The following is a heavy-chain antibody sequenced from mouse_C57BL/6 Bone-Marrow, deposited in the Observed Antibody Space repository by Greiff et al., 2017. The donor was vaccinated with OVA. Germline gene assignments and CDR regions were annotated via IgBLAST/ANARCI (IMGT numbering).Heavy chain of an antibody. J-gene: IGHJ4*01. CDR1: GFTFSDYY. CDR3: ARQGGVDY. Sequence: EVMLVESGGGLVQPGGSLKLSCAASGFTFSDYYMYLVRQTPEKRLEWVAYISNGGGSTYYPDTVKGRFTISRDNAKNTLYLQMSRLKSEDTAMYYCARQGGVDYWGQGTSVTVSS. CDR2: ISNGGGST. V-gene: IGHV5-12*01.